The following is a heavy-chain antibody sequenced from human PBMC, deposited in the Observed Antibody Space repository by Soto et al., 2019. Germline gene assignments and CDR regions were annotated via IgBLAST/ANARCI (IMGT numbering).Heavy chain of an antibody. D-gene: IGHD3-10*01. CDR2: INKDGSEK. J-gene: IGHJ3*02. CDR3: ARVNLWFGAFDAFDI. V-gene: IGHV3-7*04. Sequence: QAGGSLRLSCAASGFTFSSYWMTWVRQAPGKGLEWLANINKDGSEKNYVDSVKGRLTISRDNAKNSLSVQVNSLRAEDTAVYYCARVNLWFGAFDAFDIWGQGTMVTVSS. CDR1: GFTFSSYW.